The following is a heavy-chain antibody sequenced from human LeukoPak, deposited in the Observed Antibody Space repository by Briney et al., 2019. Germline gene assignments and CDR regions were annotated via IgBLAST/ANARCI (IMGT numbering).Heavy chain of an antibody. V-gene: IGHV4-34*01. CDR2: INHSGST. CDR3: ARGGYCSSTSCSRFDY. Sequence: SETPSLTCAVYGGSFSGYYWSWIRQPPGKGLEWIGEINHSGSTNYNPSLKSRVTISVDTSKNQFSLKLSSVTAADTAVYYCARGGYCSSTSCSRFDYWGQGTLVTVSS. CDR1: GGSFSGYY. D-gene: IGHD2-2*01. J-gene: IGHJ4*02.